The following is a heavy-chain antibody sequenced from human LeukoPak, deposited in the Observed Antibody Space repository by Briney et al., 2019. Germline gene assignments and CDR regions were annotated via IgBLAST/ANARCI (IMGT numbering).Heavy chain of an antibody. CDR1: GFTFSNAW. Sequence: PGGSLRLSCAASGFTFSNAWMSWVRQAPGKGLEWVGRIKSKTDGGTTDYAAPVKGRFTISRDDSKNTLYLQMNSLKTEDTAVYYCTTEMVDSYYFDCWGQGTLVTVSS. V-gene: IGHV3-15*01. J-gene: IGHJ4*02. CDR3: TTEMVDSYYFDC. CDR2: IKSKTDGGTT. D-gene: IGHD3-10*01.